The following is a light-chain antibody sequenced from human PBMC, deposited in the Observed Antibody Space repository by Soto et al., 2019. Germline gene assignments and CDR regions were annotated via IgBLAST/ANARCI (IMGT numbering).Light chain of an antibody. CDR3: SSYRTGGSYV. CDR2: EVI. Sequence: QSVLTQPASVSGSPGQSITISCTGTSSDVGGYEYVSWYQQYPGKAPKLMIYEVIDRPAGAPMRFSGSKSGNTASLTITGLQAEDEADYYYSSYRTGGSYVFRTGTTVTV. J-gene: IGLJ1*01. V-gene: IGLV2-14*01. CDR1: SSDVGGYEY.